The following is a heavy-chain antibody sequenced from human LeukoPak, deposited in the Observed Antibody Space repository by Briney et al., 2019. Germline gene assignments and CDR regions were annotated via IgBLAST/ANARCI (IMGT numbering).Heavy chain of an antibody. CDR3: ARYGVSSSTSYIDF. V-gene: IGHV3-21*01. J-gene: IGHJ4*02. D-gene: IGHD2-2*01. Sequence: KPWGSLRLSCAASGFTFSSYAMSWVRQAPGEGLKWVSSISPDSAYIYYADSVKGRFTISRDNAKNSLYLQMNSLRAEDTAVYYCARYGVSSSTSYIDFWGQGTLVTVSS. CDR2: ISPDSAYI. CDR1: GFTFSSYA.